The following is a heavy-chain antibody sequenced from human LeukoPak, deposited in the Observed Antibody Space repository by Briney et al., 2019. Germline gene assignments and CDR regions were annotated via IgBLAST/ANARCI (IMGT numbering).Heavy chain of an antibody. CDR2: IYYSGST. CDR1: GGSISSSSYY. D-gene: IGHD3-9*01. V-gene: IGHV4-39*01. CDR3: ARHVTGLRYFDWLLYFDY. J-gene: IGHJ4*02. Sequence: SETLSLTCTVSGGSISSSSYYWGWIRQPPGKGLEWIGRIYYSGSTYYNPSLKSRVTISVDTSKNQFSLKLSSVTAADTAVYYCARHVTGLRYFDWLLYFDYWGQGTLVTVSS.